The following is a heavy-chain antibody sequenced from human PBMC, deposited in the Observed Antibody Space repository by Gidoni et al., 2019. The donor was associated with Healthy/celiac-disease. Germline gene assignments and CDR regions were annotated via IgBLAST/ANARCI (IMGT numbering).Heavy chain of an antibody. J-gene: IGHJ4*02. V-gene: IGHV3-33*01. CDR2: IWYDGSNK. CDR1: GFTFRSYG. Sequence: QVQLLESGGGVVQPGRSVRLSCAASGFTFRSYGMHWVRQAPGKGLEWVAVIWYDGSNKYYADSVKGRFTISRDNSKNTLYLQMNSLRAEDTAVYYCARDGPGRYDSSGYLDYYFDYWGQGTLVTVSS. CDR3: ARDGPGRYDSSGYLDYYFDY. D-gene: IGHD3-22*01.